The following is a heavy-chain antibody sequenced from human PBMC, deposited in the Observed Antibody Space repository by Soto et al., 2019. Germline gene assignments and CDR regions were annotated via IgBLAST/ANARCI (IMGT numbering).Heavy chain of an antibody. CDR2: ISGSGDGT. Sequence: VGSLRLSCAASGFIFSSYVMSWVRQAPGKGLEWVSAISGSGDGTFYAGSVMGRFTISRDNNKKTLYLQMNSLRAEDTAVYYCAKDRAYSIVGTNTAALDYWGQRTLVTVSS. J-gene: IGHJ4*02. CDR1: GFIFSSYV. CDR3: AKDRAYSIVGTNTAALDY. V-gene: IGHV3-23*01. D-gene: IGHD1-26*01.